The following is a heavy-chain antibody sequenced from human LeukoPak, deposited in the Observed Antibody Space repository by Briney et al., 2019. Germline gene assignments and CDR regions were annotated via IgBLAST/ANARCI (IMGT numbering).Heavy chain of an antibody. CDR3: ASSPPGDCTNGVCYYYYYMDV. Sequence: KASETLSLTCTVSGGSISSYYWSWIRQPAGKGLEWIGRIYTSGSTNYNPSLKSRVTMSVDTSKNQFSLKLSSVTAADTAVYYCASSPPGDCTNGVCYYYYYMDVWGKGTTVTVSS. D-gene: IGHD2-8*01. CDR1: GGSISSYY. V-gene: IGHV4-4*07. CDR2: IYTSGST. J-gene: IGHJ6*03.